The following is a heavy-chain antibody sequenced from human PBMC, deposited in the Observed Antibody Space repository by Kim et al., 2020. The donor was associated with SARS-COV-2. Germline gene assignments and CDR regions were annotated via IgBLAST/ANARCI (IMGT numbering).Heavy chain of an antibody. D-gene: IGHD6-6*01. CDR2: IYTSGST. J-gene: IGHJ5*02. CDR3: ARGTLAARRLNWFDP. CDR1: GGSISSYY. V-gene: IGHV4-4*07. Sequence: SETLSLTCTVSGGSISSYYWSWIRQPAGKGLEWIGRIYTSGSTNYNPSLKSRVTMSVDTSKNQFSLKLSSVTAADTAVYYCARGTLAARRLNWFDPWGQGTLVTVSS.